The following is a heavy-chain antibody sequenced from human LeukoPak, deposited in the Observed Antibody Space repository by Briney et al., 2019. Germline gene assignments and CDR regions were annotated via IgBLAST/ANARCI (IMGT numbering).Heavy chain of an antibody. Sequence: PSETLSLTCTVSGGSISSGSYYWSWIRQPAGKGLEWIRRIYTSGSTNYNPSLKSRVTISVDTSKNQFSLKLSSVTAADTAVYYCVTGENFDYWGQGTLVTVSS. J-gene: IGHJ4*02. D-gene: IGHD7-27*01. CDR3: VTGENFDY. CDR2: IYTSGST. V-gene: IGHV4-61*02. CDR1: GGSISSGSYY.